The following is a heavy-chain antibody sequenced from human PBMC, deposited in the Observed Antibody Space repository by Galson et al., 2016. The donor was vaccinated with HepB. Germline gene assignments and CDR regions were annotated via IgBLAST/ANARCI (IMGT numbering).Heavy chain of an antibody. V-gene: IGHV5-51*01. CDR2: IYPGDSKI. J-gene: IGHJ6*02. D-gene: IGHD1/OR15-1a*01. Sequence: QSGAEVKKPGESLKISCQGSGYSFTTYWIAWVRHVPGEGLEWMGFIYPGDSKIRYSPSFQGQVTISVDKSVNTAYRQWSSLQASDTAIYYCARHGAMANKSGLDVWGQGTTVTVSS. CDR3: ARHGAMANKSGLDV. CDR1: GYSFTTYW.